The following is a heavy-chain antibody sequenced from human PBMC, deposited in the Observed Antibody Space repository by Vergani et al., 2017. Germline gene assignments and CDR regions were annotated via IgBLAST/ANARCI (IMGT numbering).Heavy chain of an antibody. CDR3: AKDKAAGLRYFDWLTPDY. CDR2: IYSGGST. CDR1: GFTVSSNY. D-gene: IGHD3-9*01. Sequence: EVQLVESGGGLVQPGGSLRLSCAASGFTVSSNYMSWVRQAPGKGLEWVSVIYSGGSTYYADSVKGRFTISRDNSKNTLYLQMNSLRAEDTAVYYCAKDKAAGLRYFDWLTPDYWGQGTLVTVSS. V-gene: IGHV3-66*01. J-gene: IGHJ4*02.